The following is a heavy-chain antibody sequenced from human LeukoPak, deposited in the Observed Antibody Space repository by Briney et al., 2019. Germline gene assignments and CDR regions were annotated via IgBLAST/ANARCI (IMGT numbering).Heavy chain of an antibody. CDR3: SRDLRLSFDY. Sequence: QTGGSLRLSCTASGFTFGDYAMSWFRQAPGKGLEWVGFVRSKAYGGTTEYAASVKGRFTISRDDSKSIAYLQMNSLKTEDTAIYYCSRDLRLSFDYWGQGTLVTVSS. CDR2: VRSKAYGGTT. D-gene: IGHD3-9*01. CDR1: GFTFGDYA. V-gene: IGHV3-49*03. J-gene: IGHJ4*02.